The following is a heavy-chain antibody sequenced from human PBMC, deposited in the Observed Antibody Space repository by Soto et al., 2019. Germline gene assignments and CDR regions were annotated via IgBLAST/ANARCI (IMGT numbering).Heavy chain of an antibody. V-gene: IGHV4-59*01. Sequence: PSETLSLTCTVSGGSISSYYWSWIRQPPGKGLEWIGYIYYSGSTNYNPSLKSRVTISVDTSKNQFSLKLSSVTAADTAVYYCARGRGSARQLYYFDYWGQGTLVTVSS. CDR2: IYYSGST. J-gene: IGHJ4*02. CDR1: GGSISSYY. D-gene: IGHD2-2*01. CDR3: ARGRGSARQLYYFDY.